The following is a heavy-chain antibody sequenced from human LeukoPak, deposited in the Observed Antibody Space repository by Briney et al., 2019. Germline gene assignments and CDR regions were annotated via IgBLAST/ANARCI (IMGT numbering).Heavy chain of an antibody. Sequence: SVKVSCKASGGTFSSYAISWVRQAPGQGLEWMGGIIPIFGTANYAQKFQGRVTITADESTSTAYMELSSLRSEDTAVYYCARGINYGGNEPLGYWGQGTLVTVSS. V-gene: IGHV1-69*13. D-gene: IGHD4-23*01. CDR1: GGTFSSYA. J-gene: IGHJ4*02. CDR3: ARGINYGGNEPLGY. CDR2: IIPIFGTA.